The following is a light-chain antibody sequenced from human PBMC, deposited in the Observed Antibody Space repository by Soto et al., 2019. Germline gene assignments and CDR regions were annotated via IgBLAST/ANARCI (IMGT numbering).Light chain of an antibody. V-gene: IGKV1-9*01. CDR2: AAS. J-gene: IGKJ4*01. CDR3: QHINNFPFT. CDR1: QGISSY. Sequence: DIQLTQSPSFLSASVGDRVTITCRASQGISSYLAWYQQKPGKAPKLLIYAASTLQSGVPSRFSGSGSVTDFTLTISSLQPEYCANDYCQHINNFPFTFGRGTKVEIK.